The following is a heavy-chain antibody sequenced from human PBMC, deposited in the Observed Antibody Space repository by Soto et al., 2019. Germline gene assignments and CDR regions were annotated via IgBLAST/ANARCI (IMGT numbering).Heavy chain of an antibody. CDR3: ARQTYLKWELRAFPTRGLDY. J-gene: IGHJ4*02. D-gene: IGHD1-26*01. CDR2: IYYSGST. V-gene: IGHV4-39*01. Sequence: SETLSLTCTVSGGSISSSSYYWGWIRQPPGKGLEWIGSIYYSGSTYYNPSLKSRVTISVDTSKNQFSLKLSSVTAADTAVYYCARQTYLKWELRAFPTRGLDYWGQGTLVTVSS. CDR1: GGSISSSSYY.